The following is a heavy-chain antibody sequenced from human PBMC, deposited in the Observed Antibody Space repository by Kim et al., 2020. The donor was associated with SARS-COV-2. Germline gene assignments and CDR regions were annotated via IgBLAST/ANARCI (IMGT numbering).Heavy chain of an antibody. CDR2: IYSGGST. Sequence: GGSLRLSCAVSGFTVSSNYMSWVRQAPGKGLEWVSVIYSGGSTYYADSVKGRFTISRDNSKNTLYLQMNSLRAADTAVYYCARNIMDYGDYVCDYCGQGT. CDR3: ARNIMDYGDYVCDY. J-gene: IGHJ4*02. CDR1: GFTVSSNY. D-gene: IGHD4-17*01. V-gene: IGHV3-53*01.